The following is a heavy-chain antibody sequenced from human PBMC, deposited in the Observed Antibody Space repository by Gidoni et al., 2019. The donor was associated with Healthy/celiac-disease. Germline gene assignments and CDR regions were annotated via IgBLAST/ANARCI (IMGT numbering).Heavy chain of an antibody. CDR1: GYTVTGYD. D-gene: IGHD3-10*01. J-gene: IGHJ4*02. V-gene: IGHV1-2*02. Sequence: QVKLVQSGAELKKPGDSVKVSCNASGYTVTGYDMHGVRQAPGQVLEWMGWINPNSGGTNYAQQFQGSVTMTRNTSISTAYMELSKLRSDDKAVYYCARDHAWFYWGQGTLVTVSS. CDR2: INPNSGGT. CDR3: ARDHAWFY.